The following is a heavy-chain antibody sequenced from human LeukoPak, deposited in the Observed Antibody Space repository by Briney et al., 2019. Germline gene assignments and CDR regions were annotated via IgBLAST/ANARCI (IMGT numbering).Heavy chain of an antibody. CDR2: ISYDGSNK. Sequence: PGGSLRLSCAASGFTFSSYAMHWVRQAPGKGLEWVAVISYDGSNKYYADSVKGRFAISRDNSKNTLYLQMNSLRAEDTAVYYCARGSRYFDWLPLDYWGQGTLVTVSS. J-gene: IGHJ4*02. CDR3: ARGSRYFDWLPLDY. V-gene: IGHV3-30*09. CDR1: GFTFSSYA. D-gene: IGHD3-9*01.